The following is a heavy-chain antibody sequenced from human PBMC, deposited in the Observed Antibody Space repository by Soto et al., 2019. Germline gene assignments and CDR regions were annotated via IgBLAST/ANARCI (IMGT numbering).Heavy chain of an antibody. J-gene: IGHJ6*02. V-gene: IGHV1-18*01. CDR1: GGTFSTSA. CDR3: ARSWVTGKGGIDV. CDR2: INGYTGNT. D-gene: IGHD3-16*01. Sequence: ASVKVSCTASGGTFSTSALSWVRQAPGQGLEWMGWINGYTGNTNYAQKFQGRVTMTTDTSTNTAYLDLWTLISDDTAVYYCARSWVTGKGGIDVWGQGTTVTSP.